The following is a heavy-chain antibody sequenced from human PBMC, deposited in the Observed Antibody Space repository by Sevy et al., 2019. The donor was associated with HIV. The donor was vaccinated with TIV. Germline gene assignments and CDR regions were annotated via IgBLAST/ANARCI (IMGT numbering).Heavy chain of an antibody. D-gene: IGHD4-17*01. CDR2: ISYAGSNK. Sequence: GGSLRLSCAASGFMFSSYSVHWVRQAPGKGLEWVAVISYAGSNKYYADSVKGRFTISRDNSKNTLYLRMNSLRAEDTAVYYCARDVAFTTEYSYGMDVWGQGTTVTVSS. CDR1: GFMFSSYS. V-gene: IGHV3-30-3*01. CDR3: ARDVAFTTEYSYGMDV. J-gene: IGHJ6*01.